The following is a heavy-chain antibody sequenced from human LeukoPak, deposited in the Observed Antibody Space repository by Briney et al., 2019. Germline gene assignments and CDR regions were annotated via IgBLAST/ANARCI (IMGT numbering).Heavy chain of an antibody. V-gene: IGHV3-30*03. CDR3: ARFWDYYGMDV. D-gene: IGHD3-16*01. CDR1: GFIFSNSG. J-gene: IGHJ6*02. Sequence: QPGRSLRLSCTASGFIFSNSGMHWVRQGPGKGLEWVAVISYDDNYKYYVDSVKGRFTISRDNSKNKLSLQMNSLRPEDSAIYYCARFWDYYGMDVWGQGTTVIVSS. CDR2: ISYDDNYK.